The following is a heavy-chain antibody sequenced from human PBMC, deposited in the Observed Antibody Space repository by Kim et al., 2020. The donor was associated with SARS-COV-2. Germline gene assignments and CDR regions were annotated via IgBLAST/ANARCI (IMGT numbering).Heavy chain of an antibody. CDR1: GYSFTSYW. CDR2: IYPGDSDT. J-gene: IGHJ6*02. V-gene: IGHV5-51*01. D-gene: IGHD6-19*01. CDR3: ARSDRGAAVAGIDYYYGMDV. Sequence: GESLKISCKGSGYSFTSYWIGWVRQMPGKGLEWMGIIYPGDSDTRYSPSFQGQVTISADKSISTAYLQWSSLKASDTAMYYCARSDRGAAVAGIDYYYGMDVWGQGTTVTVSS.